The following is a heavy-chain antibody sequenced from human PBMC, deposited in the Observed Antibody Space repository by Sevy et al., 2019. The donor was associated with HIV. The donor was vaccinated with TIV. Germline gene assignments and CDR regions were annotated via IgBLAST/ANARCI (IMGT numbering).Heavy chain of an antibody. CDR3: ATYISTWYGGVS. CDR1: GFTFSNAW. V-gene: IGHV3-15*01. Sequence: GGSLRLSCAASGFTFSNAWMSWVRQAPGKGLEWVGRIKSETEGGAADYAATVKGRFTILRDDAKNTLFLQMNSLKTEDTAIYYCATYISTWYGGVSWGQGTLVTVSS. D-gene: IGHD6-13*01. J-gene: IGHJ5*02. CDR2: IKSETEGGAA.